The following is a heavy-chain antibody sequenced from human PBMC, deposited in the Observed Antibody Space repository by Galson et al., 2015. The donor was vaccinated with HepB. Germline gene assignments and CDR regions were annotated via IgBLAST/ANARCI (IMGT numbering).Heavy chain of an antibody. CDR1: GFTFSSYA. D-gene: IGHD5/OR15-5a*01. CDR2: LSGSGSST. Sequence: SLRLSCAASGFTFSSYAMSWVRQAPGKGLEWVPSLSGSGSSTYYADSVKGRFTISRDNSKNTLFLQMYSLRAEDTAVYFRAKDLSVWPSSAGGYWGQGTLVTVSS. J-gene: IGHJ4*01. CDR3: AKDLSVWPSSAGGY. V-gene: IGHV3-23*01.